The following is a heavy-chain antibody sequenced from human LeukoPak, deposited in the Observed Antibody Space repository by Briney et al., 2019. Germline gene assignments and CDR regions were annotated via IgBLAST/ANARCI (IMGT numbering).Heavy chain of an antibody. V-gene: IGHV4-4*02. CDR1: GGSITSTNY. CDR2: ISLSGLT. D-gene: IGHD1-26*01. Sequence: SGTLSLTCGVSGGSITSTNYWSWVRQPPGQGLQWIGEISLSGLTNYNPSLKSRVTMSLDKSKNLLSLTLTSVTAADTAVYYCSRESGAFSPFGYWGQGTLVTVTS. J-gene: IGHJ4*02. CDR3: SRESGAFSPFGY.